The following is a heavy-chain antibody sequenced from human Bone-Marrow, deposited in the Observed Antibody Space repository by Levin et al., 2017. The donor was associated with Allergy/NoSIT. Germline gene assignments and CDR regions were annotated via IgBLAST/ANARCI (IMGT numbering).Heavy chain of an antibody. CDR2: ISSNSGVT. V-gene: IGHV1-2*02. D-gene: IGHD6-6*01. J-gene: IGHJ4*02. CDR3: VREDGGSSPFDY. CDR1: GYTFTGYY. Sequence: GASVKVSCKASGYTFTGYYIHWVRQAPGQGFEWMGWISSNSGVTRYAQKFQGRVTMTRDTSITTAYMELSRLSSDDTAVYYCVREDGGSSPFDYWGQGAPVTVSS.